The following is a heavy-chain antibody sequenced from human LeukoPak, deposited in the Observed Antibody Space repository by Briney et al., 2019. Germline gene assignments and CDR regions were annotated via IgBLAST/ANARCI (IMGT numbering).Heavy chain of an antibody. CDR2: IYTSGST. Sequence: SETLSLTCAVYGGSFSGYYWSWIRQPAGKGLEWIGRIYTSGSTNYNPSLKSRVAMSVDTSKNQFSLKLSSVTAADTAVYYCARTNYYGSGSYYPLFDYWGQGTLVTVSS. CDR3: ARTNYYGSGSYYPLFDY. CDR1: GGSFSGYY. D-gene: IGHD3-10*01. V-gene: IGHV4-59*10. J-gene: IGHJ4*02.